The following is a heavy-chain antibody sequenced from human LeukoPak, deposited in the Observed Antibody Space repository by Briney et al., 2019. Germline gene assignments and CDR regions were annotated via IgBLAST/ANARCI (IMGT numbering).Heavy chain of an antibody. CDR2: IYSGGST. D-gene: IGHD2-2*01. J-gene: IGHJ4*02. V-gene: IGHV3-53*01. CDR1: GFTVSSNY. CDR3: ANQGRGHYCSSTSCQPDDY. Sequence: GGSLRLSCAASGFTVSSNYMSWVRQAPGKGLEWVSVIYSGGSTYYADSVKGRFTISRDNSKNTLYLQMNSLRAEDTAVYYCANQGRGHYCSSTSCQPDDYWGQGTLVTVSS.